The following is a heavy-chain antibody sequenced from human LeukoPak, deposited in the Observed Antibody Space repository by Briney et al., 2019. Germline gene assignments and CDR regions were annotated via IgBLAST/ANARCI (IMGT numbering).Heavy chain of an antibody. CDR1: GYTFTSYG. CDR3: ARDSHLDHFDY. Sequence: GASVKVSCKASGYTFTSYGTSWVRQAPGQGLEWMGWISAYNGNTNYAQKFQGRVTITRDTSISTAYMELSRLRSDDTAVYYCARDSHLDHFDYWGQGTLVTVSS. CDR2: ISAYNGNT. D-gene: IGHD1-1*01. V-gene: IGHV1-18*01. J-gene: IGHJ4*02.